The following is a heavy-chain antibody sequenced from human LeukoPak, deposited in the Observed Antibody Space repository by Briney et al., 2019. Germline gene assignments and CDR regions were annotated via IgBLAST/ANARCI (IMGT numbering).Heavy chain of an antibody. CDR3: TTDLELLWFGEFFFDY. CDR1: GFTFSNAW. J-gene: IGHJ4*02. CDR2: IKSKTDGGTT. Sequence: GGSLRLSCAASGFTFSNAWMSWVRQAPGKGLEWVGRIKSKTDGGTTDYAAPVKGRFTISRDDSKNTLYLQMNSLKTEDTAVYYCTTDLELLWFGEFFFDYWGQGTLVTVSS. V-gene: IGHV3-15*01. D-gene: IGHD3-10*01.